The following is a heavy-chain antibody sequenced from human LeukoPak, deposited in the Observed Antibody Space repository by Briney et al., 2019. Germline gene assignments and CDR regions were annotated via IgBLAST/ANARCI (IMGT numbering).Heavy chain of an antibody. V-gene: IGHV4-59*01. Sequence: SETLSLTCTVSGGSISSYYWTWIRQPPGKGLEWIGYIYHTGKSSYNPSLTSRVTMSVDTSKNQFSLKLNSVTAADTAIYYCAKVAPGGHLDIWRQGTMVTVSS. J-gene: IGHJ3*02. CDR2: IYHTGKS. CDR3: AKVAPGGHLDI. CDR1: GGSISSYY. D-gene: IGHD3-16*01.